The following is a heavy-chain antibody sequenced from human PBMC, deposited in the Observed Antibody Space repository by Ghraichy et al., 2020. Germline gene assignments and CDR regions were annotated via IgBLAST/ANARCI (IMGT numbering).Heavy chain of an antibody. V-gene: IGHV4-39*01. CDR2: IYYSGST. D-gene: IGHD2-21*02. CDR1: GGSISSSSYY. Sequence: SETLSLTCTVSGGSISSSSYYWGWIRQPPGKGLEWIGSIYYSGSTYYNPSLKSRVTISVDTSKNQFSLKLSSVTAADTAVYYCARRVVTAIWASSWYFDLWGRGTLVTVSS. J-gene: IGHJ2*01. CDR3: ARRVVTAIWASSWYFDL.